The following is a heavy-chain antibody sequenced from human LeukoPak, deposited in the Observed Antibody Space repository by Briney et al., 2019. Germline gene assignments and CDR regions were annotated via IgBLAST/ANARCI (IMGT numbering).Heavy chain of an antibody. V-gene: IGHV3-9*01. CDR2: ISGNSGSI. D-gene: IGHD5-24*01. CDR3: AKDLTRWEMATIAFDY. Sequence: PGGSLRLSCAASGFTFDDYAMHWVRQAPGKGLDWVSGISGNSGSIGYADSVKGRFTISRDNAKNSLYLQMNSLRAEDTALYYCAKDLTRWEMATIAFDYWGQGTLVTVSS. J-gene: IGHJ4*02. CDR1: GFTFDDYA.